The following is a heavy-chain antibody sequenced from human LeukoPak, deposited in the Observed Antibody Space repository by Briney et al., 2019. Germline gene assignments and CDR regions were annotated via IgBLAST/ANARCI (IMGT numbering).Heavy chain of an antibody. CDR3: AKIPAPRGYYYYMDV. D-gene: IGHD2-2*01. J-gene: IGHJ6*03. Sequence: GGSLRLSCAASGSTFSSYGMSWVRQAPGKGLEWVSAISGSGGSTYYADSVKGRFTISRDNSKNTLYLQMNSLRADDTAVYYCAKIPAPRGYYYYMDVWGKGTTVTISS. CDR2: ISGSGGST. V-gene: IGHV3-23*01. CDR1: GSTFSSYG.